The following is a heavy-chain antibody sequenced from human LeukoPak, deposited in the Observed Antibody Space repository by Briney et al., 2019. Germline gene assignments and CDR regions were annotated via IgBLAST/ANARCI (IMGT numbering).Heavy chain of an antibody. Sequence: GGSLRLSCAASGFTFTSYGMHWVGRAPGKGLEGGAGMWDDGSKKFYADSVKGRFTISRDDSTNTVSLQMDSLRAGDTAVYYCARDQGTAADLFDYWGQGTLVTVSS. CDR2: MWDDGSKK. CDR1: GFTFTSYG. D-gene: IGHD6-13*01. J-gene: IGHJ4*02. V-gene: IGHV3-33*01. CDR3: ARDQGTAADLFDY.